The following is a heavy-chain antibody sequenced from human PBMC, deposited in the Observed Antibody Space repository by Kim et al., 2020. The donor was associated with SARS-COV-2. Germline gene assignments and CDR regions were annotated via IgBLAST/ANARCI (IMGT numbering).Heavy chain of an antibody. CDR1: GGSISSSSYY. CDR2: IYYSGST. V-gene: IGHV4-39*01. Sequence: SETLSLTCTVSGGSISSSSYYWGWIRQPPGKGLEWIGSIYYSGSTYYNPSLKSRVTISVDTSKNQFSLKLSSVTAADTAVYYCARQGLSQLPGKWFDPWGQGTLVTVSS. J-gene: IGHJ5*02. CDR3: ARQGLSQLPGKWFDP. D-gene: IGHD1-7*01.